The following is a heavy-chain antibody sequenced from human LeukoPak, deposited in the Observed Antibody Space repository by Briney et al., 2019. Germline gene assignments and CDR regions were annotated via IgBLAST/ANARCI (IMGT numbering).Heavy chain of an antibody. J-gene: IGHJ4*02. CDR3: ARGRYYLDS. CDR1: GFTLSNYW. Sequence: GGSLRLSCAASGFTLSNYWMHWVRQAPGKGLVWVSRFNSDGITTSYADSVKGRFTISRANAENTLYLQMNSLRAEDTAVYYCARGRYYLDSWGQGTLVTVSS. V-gene: IGHV3-74*01. CDR2: FNSDGITT. D-gene: IGHD3-9*01.